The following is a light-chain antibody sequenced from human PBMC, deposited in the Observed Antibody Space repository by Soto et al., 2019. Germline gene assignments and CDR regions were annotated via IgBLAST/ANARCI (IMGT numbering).Light chain of an antibody. CDR3: QQYKTSPWT. V-gene: IGKV1-5*03. CDR2: KAS. CDR1: QSISSW. J-gene: IGKJ1*01. Sequence: DIQMTQSPSTLSASVGDRVTITCRASQSISSWLAWYQQKAGKAPKLLIHKASTLESGVPSRFSGSESGTEFTLTISSLQPDDFATYFCQQYKTSPWTFGQGTKVEIK.